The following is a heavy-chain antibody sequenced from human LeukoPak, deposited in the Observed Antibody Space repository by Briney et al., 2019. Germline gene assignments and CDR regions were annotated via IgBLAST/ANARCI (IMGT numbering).Heavy chain of an antibody. Sequence: GGSLRLSCTASGFTFGDYAMSWVRQAPGKGLEGVGFIRSKAYGGTTEYAASVKGRFTISRDDSKSIAYLQMNSLKTEDTAVYYCTRDYGDCDYWGQGTLVTVSS. D-gene: IGHD4-17*01. CDR1: GFTFGDYA. J-gene: IGHJ4*02. CDR3: TRDYGDCDY. CDR2: IRSKAYGGTT. V-gene: IGHV3-49*04.